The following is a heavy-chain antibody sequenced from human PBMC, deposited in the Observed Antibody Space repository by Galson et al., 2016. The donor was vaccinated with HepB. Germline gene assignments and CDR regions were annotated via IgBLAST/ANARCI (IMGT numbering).Heavy chain of an antibody. CDR1: GFTFNSHA. V-gene: IGHV3-30*09. CDR2: ISYDGGNK. CDR3: ARDPTIGAPDWFDA. Sequence: SLRLSCAASGFTFNSHAMHWVRQAPGKGLEWVAIISYDGGNKYYAASVRGRFAVSRDNSKNTLYLQMRSLRAEDTAIYYCARDPTIGAPDWFDAWGQGTLVTVTS. D-gene: IGHD3-10*01. J-gene: IGHJ5*02.